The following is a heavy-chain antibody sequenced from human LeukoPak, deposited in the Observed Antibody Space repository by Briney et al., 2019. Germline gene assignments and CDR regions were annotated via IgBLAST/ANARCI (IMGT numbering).Heavy chain of an antibody. Sequence: GGSLRLSCAASGFTFSNAWMSWVRQAPGKGLEWVGRIKSKTDGRTTDYAAPVKGRFTISRDDSKNTLYLQMNSLKTEDTAVYYCTTVGPKIDDYWGHGTLVT. CDR2: IKSKTDGRTT. D-gene: IGHD2-21*01. J-gene: IGHJ4*01. CDR3: TTVGPKIDDY. CDR1: GFTFSNAW. V-gene: IGHV3-15*01.